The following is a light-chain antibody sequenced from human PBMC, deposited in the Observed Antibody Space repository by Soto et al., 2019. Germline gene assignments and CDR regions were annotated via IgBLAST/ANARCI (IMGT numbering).Light chain of an antibody. V-gene: IGLV1-47*02. CDR2: AND. Sequence: QSVLTQPPSTSATPGQGVSISCSGSVSNIGTFYVSWYQHFPGTAPKLLIYANDQRPSGVPDRFSASKSGTSGSLAISGLQSEDAADYYSTSWDDNLSAVVFGGGTQLTVL. J-gene: IGLJ2*01. CDR3: TSWDDNLSAVV. CDR1: VSNIGTFY.